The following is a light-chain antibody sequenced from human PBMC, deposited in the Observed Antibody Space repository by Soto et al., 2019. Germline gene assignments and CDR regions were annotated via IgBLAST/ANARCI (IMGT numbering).Light chain of an antibody. CDR2: GAS. CDR3: QQYHNLPPYT. Sequence: EIVMTQSPATLSVSPGERVTLSCRASQSVSTNLAWYQEKPGQAPRLLISGASTRATGIPGRFSGSGSGTEFNLTISSLQSEDFAVYYCQQYHNLPPYTFGQGTKLDIK. CDR1: QSVSTN. V-gene: IGKV3-15*01. J-gene: IGKJ2*01.